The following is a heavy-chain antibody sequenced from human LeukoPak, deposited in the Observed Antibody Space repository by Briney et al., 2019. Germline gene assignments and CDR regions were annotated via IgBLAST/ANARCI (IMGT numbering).Heavy chain of an antibody. CDR1: GGSISSSSYY. CDR2: IYYSGST. Sequence: PSETLSLTCTVSGGSISSSSYYWGWIRQPPGKGLEWIGSIYYSGSTYYNPSLKSRVTIPVDTSKNQFSLKLSSVTAADTAVYYCARHLAGRSGSYFDYWGQGTLVTVSS. D-gene: IGHD3-10*01. J-gene: IGHJ4*02. V-gene: IGHV4-39*01. CDR3: ARHLAGRSGSYFDY.